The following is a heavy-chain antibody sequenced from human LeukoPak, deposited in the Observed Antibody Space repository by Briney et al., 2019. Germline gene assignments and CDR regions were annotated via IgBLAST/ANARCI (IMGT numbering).Heavy chain of an antibody. CDR1: GFTFSSYA. CDR2: ISGSGGST. D-gene: IGHD2-2*02. Sequence: GGSLRLSCAASGFTFSSYAMHWVRQAPGKGLEWVSAISGSGGSTYYADSVKGRFTISRDNSKNTLYLQMNSLRAEDTAVYYCAKDQHCSSTSCYTGLAYWGQGTLVTVSS. CDR3: AKDQHCSSTSCYTGLAY. J-gene: IGHJ4*02. V-gene: IGHV3-23*01.